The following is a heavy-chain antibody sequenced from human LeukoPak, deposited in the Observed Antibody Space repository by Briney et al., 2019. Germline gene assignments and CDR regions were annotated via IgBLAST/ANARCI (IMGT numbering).Heavy chain of an antibody. V-gene: IGHV1-46*01. CDR1: GYTFTNYY. D-gene: IGHD2/OR15-2a*01. CDR2: INPSGGST. CDR3: AKDLSGNYGDY. J-gene: IGHJ4*02. Sequence: ASVKVSCKASGYTFTNYYIHWVRQAPGQGLECMGIINPSGGSTSYAQRFQGRVTMTRDMSTSTVYMELSSLRSEDTAVYYCAKDLSGNYGDYWGQGTLVTVSS.